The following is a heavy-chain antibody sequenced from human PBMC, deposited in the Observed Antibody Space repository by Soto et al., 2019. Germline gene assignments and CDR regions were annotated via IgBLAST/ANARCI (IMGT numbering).Heavy chain of an antibody. CDR2: IHYSGST. CDR1: GGSISTYY. Sequence: QVQLQESGPGLVKPSETLSLTCTVSGGSISTYYWSWILQPPGKGLEWIGYIHYSGSTKYNPSLKSRVTISLDTSNHQFSLKVKSVTAADTAVYYCARGGQQLAWYNWFDPWGQGTLVSVSS. CDR3: ARGGQQLAWYNWFDP. V-gene: IGHV4-59*01. D-gene: IGHD6-13*01. J-gene: IGHJ5*02.